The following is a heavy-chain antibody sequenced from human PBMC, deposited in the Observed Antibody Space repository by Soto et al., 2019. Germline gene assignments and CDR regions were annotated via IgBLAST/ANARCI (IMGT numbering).Heavy chain of an antibody. CDR3: ARGGYYDNSWGKLSHYGLDV. Sequence: QVQLVQSAAEVKKPGASVKVSCKASGYTFIRYGITWVRQAPGQGLEWMGGISPYNDYTIYAQKLQGRVTMTTDTSTTQVDMELRGLKYDDTAVYYCARGGYYDNSWGKLSHYGLDVWGQGTSVTVSS. D-gene: IGHD3-16*01. CDR1: GYTFIRYG. V-gene: IGHV1-18*01. J-gene: IGHJ6*02. CDR2: ISPYNDYT.